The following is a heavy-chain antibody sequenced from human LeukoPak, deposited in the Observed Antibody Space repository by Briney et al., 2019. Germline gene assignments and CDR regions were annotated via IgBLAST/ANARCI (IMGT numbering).Heavy chain of an antibody. Sequence: PGRSLRLSCAASGFTFSSYGMHWVRQAPGKGLEWVAVISYDGSNKYYADSVKGRFTISRGNSKNTLYLQMNSLRAEDTAVYYCAKDADYYDSSGYYFGLHYGMDVWGQGTTVTVSS. CDR2: ISYDGSNK. V-gene: IGHV3-30*18. D-gene: IGHD3-22*01. CDR1: GFTFSSYG. J-gene: IGHJ6*02. CDR3: AKDADYYDSSGYYFGLHYGMDV.